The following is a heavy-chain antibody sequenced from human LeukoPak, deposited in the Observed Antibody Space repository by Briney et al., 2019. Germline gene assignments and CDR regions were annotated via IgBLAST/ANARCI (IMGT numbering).Heavy chain of an antibody. CDR2: ISAYNGNT. CDR1: GYTFTSYG. Sequence: ASVKVSCKASGYTFTSYGISWVRQAPGQGLEWMGWISAYNGNTNYAQKLQGRVTMTTDTSASTAYMELRSLRSDDTAVYYCARDRREYIAAAGPPDFDYWGQGTLVTVSS. V-gene: IGHV1-18*01. D-gene: IGHD6-13*01. J-gene: IGHJ4*02. CDR3: ARDRREYIAAAGPPDFDY.